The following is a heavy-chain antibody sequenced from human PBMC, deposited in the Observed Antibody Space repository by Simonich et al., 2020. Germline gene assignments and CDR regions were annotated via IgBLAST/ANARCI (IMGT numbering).Heavy chain of an antibody. CDR3: ARHAGFAFDI. V-gene: IGHV4-39*01. D-gene: IGHD6-13*01. CDR2: IYYSGSN. J-gene: IGHJ3*02. Sequence: QLQLQESGPGLVKPSETLSLTCPVSGGSISSSSYYWGWIRQPPGKGLEWIGSIYYSGSNDDNPSLKSRVTISVDTSKNQFSLKLSSVTAADTAVYYCARHAGFAFDIWGQGTMVTVSS. CDR1: GGSISSSSYY.